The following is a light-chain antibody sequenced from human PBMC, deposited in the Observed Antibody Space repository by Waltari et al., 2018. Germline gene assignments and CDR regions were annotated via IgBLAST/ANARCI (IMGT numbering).Light chain of an antibody. CDR2: GAS. Sequence: EIVMTQSPATLSGSPGERATLSCRASQSVGSNLAWYQQKSGQIPRLLIYGASTRATGIPVRFSGSGSGTEFTLTISSLQSEDFAVYYCQQYNNRPPEALTFGGGTKVEIK. J-gene: IGKJ4*01. V-gene: IGKV3D-15*01. CDR3: QQYNNRPPEALT. CDR1: QSVGSN.